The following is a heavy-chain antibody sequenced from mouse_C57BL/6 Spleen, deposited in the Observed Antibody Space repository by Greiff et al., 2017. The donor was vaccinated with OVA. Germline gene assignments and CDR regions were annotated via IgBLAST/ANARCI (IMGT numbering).Heavy chain of an antibody. D-gene: IGHD2-4*01. CDR1: GSTFPSYW. J-gene: IGHJ1*03. CDR2: IYPGSGRT. CDR3: ARSGDYDAVSYWYFDV. V-gene: IGHV1-55*01. Sequence: QVQLQQPGAELVKPGASVPMSCKASGSTFPSYWITWVKQRPGQGLAWIGDIYPGSGRTNSNEKFKSKATLTVDTSSRTAYMQLSSLTSEDSAVYYSARSGDYDAVSYWYFDVWGTGTTVTVSS.